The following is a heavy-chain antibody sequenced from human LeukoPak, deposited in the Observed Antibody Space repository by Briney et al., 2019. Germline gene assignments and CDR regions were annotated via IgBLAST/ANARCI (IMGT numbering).Heavy chain of an antibody. D-gene: IGHD6-19*01. Sequence: GGSLRLSCAASGFTSSNYAMNWVRQAPGKGLEWVSVINNAGDSTFYGDSVKGRFTISRDNSKSTLYMQMNSLRAEDTAVYYCAKGSGSGWYGWFDPWGQGTLVTISS. CDR1: GFTSSNYA. V-gene: IGHV3-23*01. CDR3: AKGSGSGWYGWFDP. J-gene: IGHJ5*02. CDR2: INNAGDST.